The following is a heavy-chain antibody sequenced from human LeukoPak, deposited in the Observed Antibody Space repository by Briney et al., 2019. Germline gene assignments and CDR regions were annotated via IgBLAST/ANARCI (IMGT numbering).Heavy chain of an antibody. D-gene: IGHD6-19*01. CDR3: ARGSSGCFDY. CDR2: MNPNSGNT. Sequence: WASVKVSCKASGGTFTSYDINWARQATGQGLEWMGWMNPNSGNTGYAQKFQGRVTITRNTSISTAYMELSSLRSKDTAVYYCARGSSGCFDYWGQGTLVTVSS. J-gene: IGHJ4*02. V-gene: IGHV1-8*03. CDR1: GGTFTSYD.